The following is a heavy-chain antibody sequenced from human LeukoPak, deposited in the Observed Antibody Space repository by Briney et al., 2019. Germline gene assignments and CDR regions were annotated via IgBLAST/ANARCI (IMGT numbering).Heavy chain of an antibody. CDR2: ISYDVNIK. D-gene: IGHD4-17*01. V-gene: IGHV3-30-3*01. J-gene: IGHJ4*02. CDR1: GFDFHNYV. CDR3: ARAGRADGDYHYFDY. Sequence: GGSLRLSCAASGFDFHNYVIHWVRQAPGKGLEWVAVISYDVNIKYHADSVKGRFTISRDSSSKTVYLQMNSLGTEDTAVYYCARAGRADGDYHYFDYWGQGTLVTVSS.